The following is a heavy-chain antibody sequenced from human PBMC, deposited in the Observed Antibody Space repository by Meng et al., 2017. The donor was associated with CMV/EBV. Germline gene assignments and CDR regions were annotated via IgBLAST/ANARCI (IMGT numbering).Heavy chain of an antibody. D-gene: IGHD3-16*01. CDR1: GFPFSSYW. CDR2: INSDGDST. CDR3: ARGDYPYYFDY. J-gene: IGHJ4*02. V-gene: IGHV3-74*01. Sequence: LSCAASGFPFSSYWMHWVRQAPGKGLVWVSRINSDGDSTSYADSVKGRFTISRDNAKNTLCLQMNSLRAEDTAVYYCARGDYPYYFDYWGQGTLVTVSS.